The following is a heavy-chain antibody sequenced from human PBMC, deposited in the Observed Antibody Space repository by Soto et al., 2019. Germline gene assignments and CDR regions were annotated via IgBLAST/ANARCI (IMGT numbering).Heavy chain of an antibody. CDR3: AGDKDGRELGGNYSYSWDV. D-gene: IGHD3-3*02. V-gene: IGHV1-69*12. J-gene: IGHJ6*02. CDR2: IMPVFPTP. CDR1: GGTFSTSA. Sequence: QVQLVQSGAEVKKPGSSVKVSCKASGGTFSTSAISWVRQAPGQGLEWVGGIMPVFPTPDYAQNFQGRVTITADESMTTAYLELTSLSADDTAVYYCAGDKDGRELGGNYSYSWDVWCQGAAITVSS.